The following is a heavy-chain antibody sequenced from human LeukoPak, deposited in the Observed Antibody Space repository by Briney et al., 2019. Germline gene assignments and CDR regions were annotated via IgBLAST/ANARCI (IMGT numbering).Heavy chain of an antibody. J-gene: IGHJ3*02. V-gene: IGHV3-30*02. D-gene: IGHD1-1*01. Sequence: GGSLRLSCAASGFTFSSYGMHWVRQAPGKGLEWVAFIRYDGSNKYYADSVKGRFTISRDNSKNTLYLQMNSLRAEDTAVYYCAEDRNGYGEAFDIWGQGTMVTVSS. CDR2: IRYDGSNK. CDR1: GFTFSSYG. CDR3: AEDRNGYGEAFDI.